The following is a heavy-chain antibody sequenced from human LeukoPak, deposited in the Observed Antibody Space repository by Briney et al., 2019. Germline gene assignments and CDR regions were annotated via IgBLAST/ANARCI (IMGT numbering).Heavy chain of an antibody. CDR3: AKGEYYDILTGYFHPGIYFDY. CDR1: GFTFSSYA. D-gene: IGHD3-9*01. V-gene: IGHV3-23*01. Sequence: GGSLRLSCAASGFTFSSYAMSWVRQAPGKGLEWVSAISGSGGSTYYADSVKGRFTISRDNSKNTLYLQMNSLRAEDTAVYYCAKGEYYDILTGYFHPGIYFDYWGQGTLVTVSS. CDR2: ISGSGGST. J-gene: IGHJ4*02.